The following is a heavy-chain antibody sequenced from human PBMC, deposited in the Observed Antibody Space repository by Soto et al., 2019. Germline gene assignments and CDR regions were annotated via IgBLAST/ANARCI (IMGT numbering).Heavy chain of an antibody. CDR2: ISWNSGSI. J-gene: IGHJ4*02. Sequence: EVQLVESGGGLVQPGRSLRLSCAASGFTFDDYAMHWVRQAPGKGLEWVSGISWNSGSIGYADSVKGRFTISRDNAKNSLYLHMNSLRAEDTALYYCAKDMKTVAGNPTFDYWGQGTLVTVSS. V-gene: IGHV3-9*01. CDR3: AKDMKTVAGNPTFDY. D-gene: IGHD6-19*01. CDR1: GFTFDDYA.